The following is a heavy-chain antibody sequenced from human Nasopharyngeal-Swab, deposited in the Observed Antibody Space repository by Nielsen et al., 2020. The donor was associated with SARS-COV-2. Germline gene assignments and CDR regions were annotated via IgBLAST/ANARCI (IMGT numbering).Heavy chain of an antibody. J-gene: IGHJ6*02. Sequence: SDTLSLTCTVSGVSISSQYWSWIRQPPGKGLEWIGYISHNSGTNYNPSLKSRVTMFMDTFKNQFSLKLRSVTAADTAVYYCARDTTGWFSSGMDVWGQGTTVIVSS. D-gene: IGHD6-19*01. CDR3: ARDTTGWFSSGMDV. CDR1: GVSISSQY. V-gene: IGHV4-59*11. CDR2: ISHNSGT.